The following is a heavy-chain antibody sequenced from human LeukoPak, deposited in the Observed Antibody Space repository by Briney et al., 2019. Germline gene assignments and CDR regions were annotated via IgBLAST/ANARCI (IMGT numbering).Heavy chain of an antibody. V-gene: IGHV4-59*01. Sequence: SETLSLTCTVSGGSISSYYWTWIRQPPGKGLEWLGYIYYTGSTNYNPSLKSRVTISVDTSKNQFSLKLSSVTAADTAVYYCAWSSDFRYYYYYMDVWGKGTTVTVSS. D-gene: IGHD3-3*01. J-gene: IGHJ6*03. CDR1: GGSISSYY. CDR2: IYYTGST. CDR3: AWSSDFRYYYYYMDV.